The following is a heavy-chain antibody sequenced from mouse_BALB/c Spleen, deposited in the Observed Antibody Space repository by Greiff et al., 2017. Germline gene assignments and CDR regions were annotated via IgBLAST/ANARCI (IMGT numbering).Heavy chain of an antibody. CDR1: GFSLTSYG. J-gene: IGHJ1*01. CDR3: ARGGLDGSSYYWYFDV. CDR2: IWAGGST. Sequence: VQLKESGPGLVAPSQSLSITCTVSGFSLTSYGVHWVRQPPGKGLEWLGVIWAGGSTNYNSALMSRLSISKDNSKSQVFLKMNSLQTDDTAMYYCARGGLDGSSYYWYFDVWGAGTTVTVSS. D-gene: IGHD1-1*01. V-gene: IGHV2-9*02.